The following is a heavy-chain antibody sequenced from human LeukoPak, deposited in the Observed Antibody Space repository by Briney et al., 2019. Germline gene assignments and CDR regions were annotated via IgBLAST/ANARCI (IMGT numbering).Heavy chain of an antibody. J-gene: IGHJ4*02. Sequence: ASVKVSCKASGYTFTNYYVHWVRQAPGQGLEWTGMINSGGGSTSNAQKFQGRVTMTRDTSTSTVYMELSSLRSEDTAVYYCARGTYYHDSSDLDHWGQGTLVTVSS. D-gene: IGHD3-22*01. CDR2: INSGGGST. V-gene: IGHV1-46*03. CDR1: GYTFTNYY. CDR3: ARGTYYHDSSDLDH.